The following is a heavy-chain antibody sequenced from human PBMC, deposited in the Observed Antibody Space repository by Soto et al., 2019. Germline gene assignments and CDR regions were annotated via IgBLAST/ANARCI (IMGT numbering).Heavy chain of an antibody. CDR3: AGEGTYKNYYYYGMDV. D-gene: IGHD1-1*01. Sequence: GGSLRLSCAASGFTFSSYWMSWVRQAPGKGLEWVANIKQDGSEKYYVDSVKGRFTISVDTSKNQFSLKLSSVTAADTAVYYCAGEGTYKNYYYYGMDVWGQGTTVTVSS. CDR2: IKQDGSEK. V-gene: IGHV3-7*03. CDR1: GFTFSSYW. J-gene: IGHJ6*02.